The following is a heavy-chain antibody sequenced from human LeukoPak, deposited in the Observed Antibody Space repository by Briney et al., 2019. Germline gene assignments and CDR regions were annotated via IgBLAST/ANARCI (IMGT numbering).Heavy chain of an antibody. CDR3: AKGSSGSYYYYYMDV. J-gene: IGHJ6*03. D-gene: IGHD1-26*01. CDR2: ISWNSGSI. V-gene: IGHV3-9*03. Sequence: GGSLRLSCAASGFTFDDYAKHWVRQAPGKGLEWVSGISWNSGSIGYADSVKGRFTISRDNAKNSLYLQMNSLRAEDMALYYCAKGSSGSYYYYYMDVWGKGTTVTVSS. CDR1: GFTFDDYA.